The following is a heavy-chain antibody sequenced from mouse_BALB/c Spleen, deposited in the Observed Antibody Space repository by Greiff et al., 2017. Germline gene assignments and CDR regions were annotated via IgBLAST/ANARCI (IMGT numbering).Heavy chain of an antibody. J-gene: IGHJ2*01. Sequence: DVKLVESGGGLVKPGGSLKLSCAASGFTFSDYYMYWVRQTPEKRLEWVATISDGGSYTYYPDSVKGRFTISRDNAKNNLYLQMSSLKSEDTAMYYCARGYYRYPFDYWGQGTTLTVSS. D-gene: IGHD2-14*01. V-gene: IGHV5-4*02. CDR3: ARGYYRYPFDY. CDR2: ISDGGSYT. CDR1: GFTFSDYY.